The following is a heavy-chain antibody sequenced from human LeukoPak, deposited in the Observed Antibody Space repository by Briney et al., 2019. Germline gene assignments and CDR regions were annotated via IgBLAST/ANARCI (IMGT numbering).Heavy chain of an antibody. CDR1: GGSISSGSYS. V-gene: IGHV4-30-2*01. D-gene: IGHD7-27*01. CDR3: ARFSPRAMGNYLDF. J-gene: IGHJ4*02. CDR2: TYPRGST. Sequence: SETLSLTCAVSGGSISSGSYSWSWIRQPPGKGLEWIGYTYPRGSTYYNPSLKSRVILSLDKSANQFSLNLSSVTAADTAVYYCARFSPRAMGNYLDFWGQGTLVTVSS.